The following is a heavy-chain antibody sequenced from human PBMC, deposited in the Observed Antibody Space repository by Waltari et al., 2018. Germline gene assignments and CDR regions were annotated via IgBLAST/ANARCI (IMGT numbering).Heavy chain of an antibody. CDR1: GGTFSSYA. D-gene: IGHD2-15*01. J-gene: IGHJ1*01. CDR3: ARYCSGGSCYGFWQH. CDR2: IIPTFGTA. V-gene: IGHV1-69*08. Sequence: QVQLVQSGAEVKKPGSSVKVSCKASGGTFSSYAISWVRQAPGQGLEWMGRIIPTFGTANYAQKFQGRVTITADKSTSTAYMELSSLRSEDTAVYYCARYCSGGSCYGFWQHWGQGTLVTVSS.